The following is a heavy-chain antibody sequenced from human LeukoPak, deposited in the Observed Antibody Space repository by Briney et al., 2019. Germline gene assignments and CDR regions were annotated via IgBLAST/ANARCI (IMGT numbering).Heavy chain of an antibody. V-gene: IGHV3-21*01. CDR3: ARARDFRFDYYYYMDV. Sequence: KPGGSLRLSCAASGFTFSSYSMNWVRQAPGKGLEWVSSISSSSSYIYYADSVKGRFTISRDNAKNSLYLQMNSLRAEDTAVYYCARARDFRFDYYYYMDVWGKGTTVTVSS. CDR1: GFTFSSYS. J-gene: IGHJ6*03. CDR2: ISSSSSYI. D-gene: IGHD3-3*01.